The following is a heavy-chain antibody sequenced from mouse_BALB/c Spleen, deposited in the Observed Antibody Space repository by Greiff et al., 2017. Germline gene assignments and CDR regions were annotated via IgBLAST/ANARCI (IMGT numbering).Heavy chain of an antibody. Sequence: QVQLKESGPGLVQPSQSLSITCTVSGFSLTSYGVHWVRQSPGKGLEWLGVIWSGGSTDYNAAFISRLSISKDNSKSQVFFKMNSLQANDTAICYCARGWEGAYWGQGTLVTVSA. J-gene: IGHJ3*01. D-gene: IGHD4-1*01. CDR3: ARGWEGAY. V-gene: IGHV2-2*02. CDR2: IWSGGST. CDR1: GFSLTSYG.